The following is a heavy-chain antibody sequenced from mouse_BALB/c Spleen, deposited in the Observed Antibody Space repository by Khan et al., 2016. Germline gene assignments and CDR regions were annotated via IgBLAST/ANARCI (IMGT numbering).Heavy chain of an antibody. CDR2: ISSGGST. CDR1: GFTFISYS. V-gene: IGHV5-6-5*01. CDR3: ATKVYYFDY. J-gene: IGHJ2*01. Sequence: EVELVESGGGLVKPEGSLKFSCSASGFTFISYSWYWIRQIPGKRLEWVAYISSGGSTYYPPFLKDRLTITRDNARNILYLQMSSLRSEDTAMYYCATKVYYFDYWGQGTTLTVSS.